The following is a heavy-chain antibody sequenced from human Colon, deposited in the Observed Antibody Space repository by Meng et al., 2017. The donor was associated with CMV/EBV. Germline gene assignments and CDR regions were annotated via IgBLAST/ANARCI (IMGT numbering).Heavy chain of an antibody. V-gene: IGHV1-18*01. J-gene: IGHJ6*02. D-gene: IGHD2-2*02. Sequence: ASVKVSCKASGYTFSSYDISWVRQAPGQGLEWMGWISAYNGNTNYAQKLQGRVTMTTDTSTSTAYMELRSLRSDDTAVYYCARDPVLLDIVVVPAAIHKYYYYGMDVWGQGTTVTVSS. CDR2: ISAYNGNT. CDR3: ARDPVLLDIVVVPAAIHKYYYYGMDV. CDR1: GYTFSSYD.